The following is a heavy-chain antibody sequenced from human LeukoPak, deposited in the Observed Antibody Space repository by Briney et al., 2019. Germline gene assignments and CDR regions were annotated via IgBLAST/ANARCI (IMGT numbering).Heavy chain of an antibody. Sequence: SETLSFTCTVSGGSISSGSYYWSWIQQPAGKGLEWIGRIYTSGSTNYNPSLKSRVTISVDTSKNQFSLKLSSVTAADTAVYYCARATTPDIAAAGTFDYWGQGTLVTVSS. CDR3: ARATTPDIAAAGTFDY. CDR1: GGSISSGSYY. D-gene: IGHD6-13*01. CDR2: IYTSGST. J-gene: IGHJ4*02. V-gene: IGHV4-61*02.